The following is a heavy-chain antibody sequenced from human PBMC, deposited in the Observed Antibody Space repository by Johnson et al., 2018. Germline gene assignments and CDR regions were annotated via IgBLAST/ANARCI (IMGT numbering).Heavy chain of an antibody. CDR2: ISYDGSNK. D-gene: IGHD1-26*01. J-gene: IGHJ3*02. CDR3: AKESGGGRDAFDI. CDR1: GFTFSSYG. V-gene: IGHV3-30*18. Sequence: QVQLVQSGGGVVQPGRSLRLSCAASGFTFSSYGMHWVRQAPGKGLEWVAVISYDGSNKYFADSVKGRFTISRDNSKKTLYLQMNSLRAEDTAVYYCAKESGGGRDAFDIWGQGTMVTVSS.